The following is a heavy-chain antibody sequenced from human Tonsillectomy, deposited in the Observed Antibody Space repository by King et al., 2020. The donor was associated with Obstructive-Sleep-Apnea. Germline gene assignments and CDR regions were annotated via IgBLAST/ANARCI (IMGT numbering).Heavy chain of an antibody. CDR1: GFTFSSST. D-gene: IGHD6-13*01. V-gene: IGHV3-30*04. CDR3: ARDRAAAGLFDY. CDR2: IAYNGTNT. J-gene: IGHJ4*02. Sequence: VQLVESGGGVVQPGRSLRLSCAASGFTFSSSTMHWVRQAPGKGLEWVAVIAYNGTNTYYADSVKGRFTISRDNSKNTRYLQVNSLRAEDTALYSCARDRAAAGLFDYWGQGTLVIVSS.